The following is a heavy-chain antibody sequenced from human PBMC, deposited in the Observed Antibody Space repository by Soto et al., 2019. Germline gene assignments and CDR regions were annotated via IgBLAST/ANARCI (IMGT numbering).Heavy chain of an antibody. CDR2: ITYDGSFQ. CDR3: AKDRVGGTFYTPLAF. J-gene: IGHJ4*02. D-gene: IGHD1-7*01. CDR1: GFNFDNYG. Sequence: QVQLVESGGGVVQPGGSLRLSCQASGFNFDNYGMHWVRQAPGKGLEWVAVITYDGSFQYYADSVKGRFTISRDNSKNTLSLHLNTLKPEATAVYHCAKDRVGGTFYTPLAFWGQGTLVTVSS. V-gene: IGHV3-30*18.